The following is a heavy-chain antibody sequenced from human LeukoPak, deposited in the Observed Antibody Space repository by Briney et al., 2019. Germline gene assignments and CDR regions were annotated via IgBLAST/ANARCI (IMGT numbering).Heavy chain of an antibody. CDR1: GGSISTYY. CDR3: ARVGDYGRRHYYYMDV. J-gene: IGHJ6*03. Sequence: PSETLSLTCTVSGGSISTYYWSWIRQPPGKGLEWIGYIFYSGYNNHNPSLKSRVTISVDTSKNQFSLKLSSVTAADTAVYYCARVGDYGRRHYYYMDVWGKGTTVTVSS. D-gene: IGHD4-17*01. CDR2: IFYSGYN. V-gene: IGHV4-59*08.